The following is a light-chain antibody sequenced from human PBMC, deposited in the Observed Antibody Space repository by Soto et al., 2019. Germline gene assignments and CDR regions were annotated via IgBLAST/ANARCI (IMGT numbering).Light chain of an antibody. Sequence: DIQMTQSPSSVSASVGDRVSITCRASQGISNWLAWYQQKPGRAPKLLIYTGSSLQSGVPSRFSGIGSGIDFPLTISSLQPEDVATYYCQQANSFPLTFGGGTKVEIK. V-gene: IGKV1-12*01. CDR2: TGS. J-gene: IGKJ4*01. CDR1: QGISNW. CDR3: QQANSFPLT.